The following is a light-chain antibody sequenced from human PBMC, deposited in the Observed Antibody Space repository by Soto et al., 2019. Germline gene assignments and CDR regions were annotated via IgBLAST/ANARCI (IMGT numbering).Light chain of an antibody. J-gene: IGKJ1*01. CDR1: QSVSSKY. Sequence: DIVLTQPPGTLSLSPGEKATLSCRASQSVSSKYLAWYQKKPGQAPRLLIYGTSSRATGISDRFRGSGYGTDLTLTISRLEHEDFEVYYCQQYGSSPQTFGQGTKVDI. V-gene: IGKV3-20*01. CDR3: QQYGSSPQT. CDR2: GTS.